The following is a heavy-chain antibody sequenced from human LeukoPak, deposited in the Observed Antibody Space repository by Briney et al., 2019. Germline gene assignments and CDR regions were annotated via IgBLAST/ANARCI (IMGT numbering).Heavy chain of an antibody. V-gene: IGHV4-4*07. J-gene: IGHJ4*02. CDR2: IYTSGST. CDR3: ARELAARPFDY. D-gene: IGHD6-6*01. Sequence: SQTLSLTCTVSGGSISSYYWSWIRQPAGKGLEWIGRIYTSGSTNYNPSLKSRVTMSVGTSKNQFSLKLSSVTAADTAVYYCARELAARPFDYWGQGTLVTVSS. CDR1: GGSISSYY.